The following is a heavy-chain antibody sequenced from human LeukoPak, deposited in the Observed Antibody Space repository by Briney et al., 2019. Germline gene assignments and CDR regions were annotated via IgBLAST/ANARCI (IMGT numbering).Heavy chain of an antibody. V-gene: IGHV4-59*01. D-gene: IGHD6-19*01. CDR3: ARAKKTVAGFFDF. CDR2: IFYSGNT. Sequence: PSETLSLTCTVSGDSISSYYWSWIRQSPGKGLEWIGYIFYSGNTIYNPSLKSRVSMSVDTSKNQLSLKLNSVTAADTAVYYCARAKKTVAGFFDFWGQGALVPVSS. CDR1: GDSISSYY. J-gene: IGHJ4*02.